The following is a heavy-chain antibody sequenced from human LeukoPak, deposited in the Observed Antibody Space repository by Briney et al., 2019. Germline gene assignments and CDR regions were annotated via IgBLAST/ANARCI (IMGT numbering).Heavy chain of an antibody. CDR2: IYSDGRT. D-gene: IGHD3-22*01. J-gene: IGHJ4*02. Sequence: GGSLRLSCAASGNYWMHWVRQAPGKGLEWVSVIYSDGRTYYADSVKGRFTIPRDNSKNTLYLHMNSLRAEDTAVYYCARDLGYYYDSSGYPYYFDYWGQGTLVTVSS. V-gene: IGHV3-53*01. CDR1: GNYW. CDR3: ARDLGYYYDSSGYPYYFDY.